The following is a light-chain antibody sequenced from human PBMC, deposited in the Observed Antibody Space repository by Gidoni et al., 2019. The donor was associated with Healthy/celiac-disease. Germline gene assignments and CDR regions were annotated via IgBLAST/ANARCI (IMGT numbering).Light chain of an antibody. CDR3: QQYNNWPRT. CDR1: QSVSSN. J-gene: IGKJ1*01. CDR2: GAS. Sequence: ELVMTQSPPTLSVSPEERATLTCRASQSVSSNLAWYQQKPGQAPRLLIYGASTRATGIPARFSGSGSGTEFTLTISSLQSEDFAVYYCQQYNNWPRTFGQGTKVEIK. V-gene: IGKV3-15*01.